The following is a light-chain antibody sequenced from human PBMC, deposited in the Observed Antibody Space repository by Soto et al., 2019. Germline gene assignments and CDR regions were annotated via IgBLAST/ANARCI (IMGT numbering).Light chain of an antibody. Sequence: DIQMTQSPSTLSASVGDRVTITCRASQSIDSWLAWYQQKPGKAPKVLIYQASTLESGVPSRFSGSGSGTQYTLTISSLQPDDFATYYCQQYQDFSYSFGQGTNLEIK. CDR2: QAS. V-gene: IGKV1-5*03. CDR1: QSIDSW. J-gene: IGKJ2*03. CDR3: QQYQDFSYS.